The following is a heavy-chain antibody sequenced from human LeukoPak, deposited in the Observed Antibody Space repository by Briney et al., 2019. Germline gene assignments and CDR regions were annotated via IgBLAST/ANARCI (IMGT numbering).Heavy chain of an antibody. CDR1: GFTFGDYA. Sequence: GGSLRLSCTASGFTFGDYAMSWFRQAPGKGLEWVGFIRSKAYGGTTEYAASVKGRFTISRDDSKSIAYLQMNSLKTEDTAVYYCTLPAKFGETLLRLDYWGQGTLVTVSS. J-gene: IGHJ4*02. CDR3: TLPAKFGETLLRLDY. CDR2: IRSKAYGGTT. D-gene: IGHD3-10*01. V-gene: IGHV3-49*03.